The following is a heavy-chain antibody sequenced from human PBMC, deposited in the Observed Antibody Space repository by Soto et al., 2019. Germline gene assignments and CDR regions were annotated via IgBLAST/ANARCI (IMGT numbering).Heavy chain of an antibody. J-gene: IGHJ6*02. D-gene: IGHD4-4*01. CDR1: GGSIVSVGYS. CDR3: ASVATTLTYAMDV. V-gene: IGHV4-30-2*01. Sequence: QLQLQESGSGLVKPSETLSLTCSVSGGSIVSVGYSWNWIRQAPGEGLEWIGYIYHTGSTFYNPSLKSRGPISVDRSKNQFSLELISVTAADPAVYFCASVATTLTYAMDVWGPGTPVTVSS. CDR2: IYHTGST.